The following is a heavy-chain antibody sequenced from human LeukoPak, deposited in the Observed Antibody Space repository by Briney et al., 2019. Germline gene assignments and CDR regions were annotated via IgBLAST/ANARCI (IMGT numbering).Heavy chain of an antibody. CDR1: GFTFSSYG. CDR2: LWYDGSNK. CDR3: AKDHGEMADELFDY. Sequence: PGGSLRLSCAASGFTFSSYGMHWVRQAPGTGLGWVAVLWYDGSNKYYADSVKGRFTISRDNSKNTLYLQMNSLRAEDTAVYYCAKDHGEMADELFDYWGQGTLVTVSS. J-gene: IGHJ4*02. V-gene: IGHV3-33*06. D-gene: IGHD5-24*01.